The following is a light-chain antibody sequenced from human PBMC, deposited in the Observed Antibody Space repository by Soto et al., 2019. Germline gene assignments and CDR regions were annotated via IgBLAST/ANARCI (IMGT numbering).Light chain of an antibody. CDR3: CSYAGSYTDV. CDR2: DVS. J-gene: IGLJ1*01. CDR1: SSDVGDYNF. Sequence: QSALTQPRSVSGSPGQSVTISCTGTSSDVGDYNFVSWYQQHPGKAPELVIYDVSKRPSGVPDRFSGSKSGNTASLTISGLQADDEADYYCCSYAGSYTDVFGIGTKLTVL. V-gene: IGLV2-11*01.